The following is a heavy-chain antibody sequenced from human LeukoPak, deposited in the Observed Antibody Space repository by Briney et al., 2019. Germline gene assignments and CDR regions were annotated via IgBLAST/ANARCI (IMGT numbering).Heavy chain of an antibody. CDR3: ARGDDVDTAMVREALDI. D-gene: IGHD5-18*01. V-gene: IGHV4-59*01. J-gene: IGHJ3*02. CDR2: IYYSGST. CDR1: GGSFSGYY. Sequence: SETLSLTCTVSGGSFSGYYWSWIRQPPGKGLEWIGYIYYSGSTNYSPSLKSRVTISVDTSKNQFSLKLSSVTAADTAVYYCARGDDVDTAMVREALDIWGQGTMVTVSS.